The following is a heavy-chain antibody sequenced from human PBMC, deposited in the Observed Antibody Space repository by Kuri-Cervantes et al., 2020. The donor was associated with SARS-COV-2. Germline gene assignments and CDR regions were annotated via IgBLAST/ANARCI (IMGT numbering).Heavy chain of an antibody. J-gene: IGHJ4*02. Sequence: ASVKVSCKASGGTFSSYAISWVRQAPGRGLEWMGIINPSGGSTSYAQKFQGRVTMTRDTSTSTVYMELSSLRSEDTAVYYCASTSGSHPVFDYWGQGTLVTVSS. D-gene: IGHD3-10*01. CDR2: INPSGGST. CDR3: ASTSGSHPVFDY. V-gene: IGHV1-46*01. CDR1: GGTFSSYA.